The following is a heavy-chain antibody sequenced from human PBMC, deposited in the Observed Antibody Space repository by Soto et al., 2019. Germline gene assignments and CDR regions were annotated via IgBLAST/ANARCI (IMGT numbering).Heavy chain of an antibody. Sequence: QVQLVESGGGVVQPGRSLRLSCAASGFTFSSYGMHWVRQAPGKGLEWVAVISYDGSNKYYADSVKGRFTISRDNSKNTLYLQMNSLSAEDTAVYYCAKDKLVAANYYYYGMDVWGQGTTVTVSS. D-gene: IGHD2-15*01. V-gene: IGHV3-30*18. CDR2: ISYDGSNK. CDR1: GFTFSSYG. J-gene: IGHJ6*02. CDR3: AKDKLVAANYYYYGMDV.